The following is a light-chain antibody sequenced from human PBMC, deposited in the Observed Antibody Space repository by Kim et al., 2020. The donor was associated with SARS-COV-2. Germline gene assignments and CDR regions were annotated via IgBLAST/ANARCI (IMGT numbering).Light chain of an antibody. V-gene: IGKV1-39*01. CDR1: QSISSY. Sequence: DIQMTQSPSSLSASVGDRVTITCRASQSISSYLNWYQQKPGKAPKLLIYAASSLQSGVPSRFSGSRSGTDFTLTISSLQPEDFATYYCQQSYNTPRTFGQGTKVDIK. CDR3: QQSYNTPRT. J-gene: IGKJ1*01. CDR2: AAS.